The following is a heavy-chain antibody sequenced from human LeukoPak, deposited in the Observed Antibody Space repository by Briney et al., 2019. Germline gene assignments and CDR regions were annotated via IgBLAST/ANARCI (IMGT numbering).Heavy chain of an antibody. CDR1: GFTFSIYT. Sequence: PGGSLRLSCAASGFTFSIYTMNWARQAPGKGLEWVSSIGSGSTDRYYADSVKGRFTISRDNGKNSLWLQVNSLRVEDTAVYYCLRGDTRDYWGQGTVVTVSS. V-gene: IGHV3-21*01. CDR3: LRGDTRDY. J-gene: IGHJ4*02. D-gene: IGHD3-22*01. CDR2: IGSGSTDR.